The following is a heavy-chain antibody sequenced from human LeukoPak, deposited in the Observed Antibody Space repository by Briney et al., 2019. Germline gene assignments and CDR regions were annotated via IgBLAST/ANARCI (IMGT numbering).Heavy chain of an antibody. J-gene: IGHJ4*02. V-gene: IGHV3-23*01. CDR3: AKAGIGAAYYFDY. CDR2: ISGSGGSA. CDR1: GFTISSYT. D-gene: IGHD3-10*01. Sequence: GASLRLSCASSGFTISSYTMSWVRQAPGKRLEWVSAISGSGGSAYYADSVKGRITISRDNSKNTLYLQMNSLRAEDTAVYYCAKAGIGAAYYFDYWGQGTLVTVSS.